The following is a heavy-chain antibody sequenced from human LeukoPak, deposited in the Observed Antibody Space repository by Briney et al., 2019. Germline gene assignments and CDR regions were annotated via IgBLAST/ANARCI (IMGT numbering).Heavy chain of an antibody. D-gene: IGHD5-12*01. V-gene: IGHV3-11*01. CDR1: GFTFSDYY. CDR2: ITSSGDDI. Sequence: PGGSLRLSCAASGFTFSDYYMSWIRQAPGKGLEWVAYITSSGDDIYYADSVKGRFTISRDNAKNALFLRMSSLRVEDTATYYCASDIVATSGDFWGRGTLVSVSS. CDR3: ASDIVATSGDF. J-gene: IGHJ4*02.